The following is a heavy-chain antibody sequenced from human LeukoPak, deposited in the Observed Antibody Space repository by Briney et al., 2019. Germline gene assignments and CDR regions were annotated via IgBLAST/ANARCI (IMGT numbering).Heavy chain of an antibody. J-gene: IGHJ4*02. CDR2: IYYSGST. Sequence: KSSETLSLTCTVSGGSISSSSYYWGWIRQPPGKGLEWIGSIYYSGSTYYNPSLKSRVTISVDTSKNQFSLKLSSVTAADTAVYYCARSTNYYDCSGYLFWGQGTLVTVSS. D-gene: IGHD3-22*01. CDR3: ARSTNYYDCSGYLF. CDR1: GGSISSSSYY. V-gene: IGHV4-39*07.